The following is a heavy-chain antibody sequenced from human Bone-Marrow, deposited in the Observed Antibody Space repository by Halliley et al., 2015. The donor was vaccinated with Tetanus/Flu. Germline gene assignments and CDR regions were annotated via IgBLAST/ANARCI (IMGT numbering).Heavy chain of an antibody. Sequence: EGRRISYAESVKGRFTISRDNAKNTMYLQMNNLRDEDTAVYYCTRGREEVSLETAHFFYNGMDVWGQGTTVTVSS. CDR3: TRGREEVSLETAHFFYNGMDV. J-gene: IGHJ6*02. D-gene: IGHD3-16*02. CDR2: EGRRI. V-gene: IGHV3-74*01.